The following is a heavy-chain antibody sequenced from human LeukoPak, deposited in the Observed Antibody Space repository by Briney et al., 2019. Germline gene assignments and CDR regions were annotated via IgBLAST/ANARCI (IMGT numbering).Heavy chain of an antibody. Sequence: PSETLSLTCTVSGGSISSYYWSWIRQPAGKGLEWIGRIYTSGSTNYNPSLKSRVTISVDTSKNQFSLKLSSVTAADTAVYYCARGGGWELPGDAFDIWGQGTMVTVSS. J-gene: IGHJ3*02. CDR2: IYTSGST. CDR3: ARGGGWELPGDAFDI. CDR1: GGSISSYY. V-gene: IGHV4-4*07. D-gene: IGHD1-26*01.